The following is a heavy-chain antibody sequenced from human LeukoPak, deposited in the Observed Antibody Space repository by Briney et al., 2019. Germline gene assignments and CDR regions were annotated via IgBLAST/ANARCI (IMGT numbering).Heavy chain of an antibody. CDR3: ARDFRGYYYGSGSYYTLDY. CDR2: IIPIFGTA. J-gene: IGHJ4*02. V-gene: IGHV1-69*13. Sequence: SVKVSCKASGGTFSSYAISWVRQAPGQGLEWMGGIIPIFGTANYAQKFQGRVTITADESTSTAYMELSSLRSEDTAVYYCARDFRGYYYGSGSYYTLDYWGQGTLVTVSS. D-gene: IGHD3-10*01. CDR1: GGTFSSYA.